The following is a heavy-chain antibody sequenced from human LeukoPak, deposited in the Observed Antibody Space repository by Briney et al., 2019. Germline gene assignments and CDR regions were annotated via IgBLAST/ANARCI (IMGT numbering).Heavy chain of an antibody. CDR3: ARDRYYYDSSGWNWFDP. CDR1: GGSISSSSYY. D-gene: IGHD3-22*01. CDR2: IYYSGST. Sequence: PSETLSLTCTVSGGSISSSSYYWGWIRQPPGKGLEWIGSIYYSGSTYYNPSLKSRVTISVDTSKNQFSLKLSSVTAADTAVYYCARDRYYYDSSGWNWFDPWGQGTLVTVSS. V-gene: IGHV4-39*07. J-gene: IGHJ5*02.